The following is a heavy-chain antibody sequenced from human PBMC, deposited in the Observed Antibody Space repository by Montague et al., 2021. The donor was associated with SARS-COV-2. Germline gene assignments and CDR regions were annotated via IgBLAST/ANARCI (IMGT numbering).Heavy chain of an antibody. Sequence: CAISGDSVSSHSATWNWVRQSPSRALEWLGRTYYRSKWYNDYAVXVRGRVTINPDTSKNQFSLQLNSVTPEDTAIYYCTSGREGNYNVMDVWGQGTTVTVSS. CDR2: TYYRSKWYN. D-gene: IGHD1-1*01. CDR1: GDSVSSHSAT. J-gene: IGHJ6*02. CDR3: TSGREGNYNVMDV. V-gene: IGHV6-1*01.